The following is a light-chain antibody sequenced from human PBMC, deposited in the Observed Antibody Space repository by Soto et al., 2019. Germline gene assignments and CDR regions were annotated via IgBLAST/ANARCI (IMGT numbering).Light chain of an antibody. V-gene: IGKV1-39*01. CDR3: QQLHSYPIT. CDR1: QSISTY. Sequence: DIQLNQSPSSLSASVWDRITMTPRASQSISTYLNWYQQKPGEAPTLLVYDSSTLQSGVPSRFSGSGFGAEFTLTVSSLQPEDFATYYCQQLHSYPITFGQGTRLEIK. CDR2: DSS. J-gene: IGKJ5*01.